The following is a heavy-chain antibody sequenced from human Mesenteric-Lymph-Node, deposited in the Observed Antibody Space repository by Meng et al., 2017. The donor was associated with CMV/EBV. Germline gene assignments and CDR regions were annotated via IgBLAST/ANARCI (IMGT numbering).Heavy chain of an antibody. CDR2: IYPGDSDT. CDR1: GYSLTSYW. CDR3: ARGRPATATNWFDP. V-gene: IGHV5-51*01. D-gene: IGHD2-15*01. J-gene: IGHJ5*01. Sequence: GESLKIPCKGPGYSLTSYWIGWVRQMPGKGLEWMGIIYPGDSDTRYSPSFQGQVTISADKSISTAYLQWSSLKASDTAMYYCARGRPATATNWFDPWGQGTTVTVSS.